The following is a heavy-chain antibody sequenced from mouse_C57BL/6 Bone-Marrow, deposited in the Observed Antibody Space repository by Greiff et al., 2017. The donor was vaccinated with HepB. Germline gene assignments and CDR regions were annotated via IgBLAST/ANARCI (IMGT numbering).Heavy chain of an antibody. CDR2: IHPNSGST. J-gene: IGHJ1*03. V-gene: IGHV1-64*01. D-gene: IGHD1-1*01. CDR3: AREIGSSHWYFDV. Sequence: QVQLQQPGAELVKPGASVKLSCKASGYTFTSYWMHWVKQRPGQGLEWIGMIHPNSGSTNYNEKFKSKATLTVDKSSSTAYMQLSSLTSEDSAVYYCAREIGSSHWYFDVWGTGTTVTVSS. CDR1: GYTFTSYW.